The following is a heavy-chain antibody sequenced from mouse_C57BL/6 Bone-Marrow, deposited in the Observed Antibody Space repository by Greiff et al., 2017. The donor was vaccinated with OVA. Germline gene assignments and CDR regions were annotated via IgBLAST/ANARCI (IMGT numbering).Heavy chain of an antibody. J-gene: IGHJ4*01. Sequence: DVQLVESGGDLVKPGGSLKLSCAASGFTFSSYGMSWVRQTPDKRLEWVATISSGGSYTYYPDSVKGRFTISRDNAKNTLYLQMSSLKSEDTAMYYCARHLMLTSAMDYWGQGTSVTVSS. CDR3: ARHLMLTSAMDY. CDR1: GFTFSSYG. V-gene: IGHV5-6*01. CDR2: ISSGGSYT. D-gene: IGHD2-3*01.